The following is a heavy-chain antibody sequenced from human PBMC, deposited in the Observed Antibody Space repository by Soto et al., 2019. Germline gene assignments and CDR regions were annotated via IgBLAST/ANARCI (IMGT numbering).Heavy chain of an antibody. D-gene: IGHD3-10*01. CDR2: IWYDGSNK. CDR1: GFTFSSYG. CDR3: ARDVYYYGFKSGYGMDV. J-gene: IGHJ6*02. V-gene: IGHV3-33*01. Sequence: PGGSLRLSCAASGFTFSSYGMHWVRQAPGKGLEWVAVIWYDGSNKYYADSVKGRFTISRDNSKNTLYLQMNSLRAEDTAVYYCARDVYYYGFKSGYGMDVWGQGTTVTVSS.